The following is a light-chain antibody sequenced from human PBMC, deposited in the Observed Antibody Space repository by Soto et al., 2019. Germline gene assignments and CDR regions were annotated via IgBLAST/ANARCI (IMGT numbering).Light chain of an antibody. J-gene: IGKJ1*01. V-gene: IGKV1-5*01. CDR3: QQYNSYRT. CDR1: QNINIF. Sequence: DIQVTQSPSSLSASVGDRVTITCRTSQNINIFLNWYQQKPGRAPMVVISAASSLESGVPSRFSGSGSGTEFTLTISSLQPDDFATYYCQQYNSYRTFGQGTKVDI. CDR2: AAS.